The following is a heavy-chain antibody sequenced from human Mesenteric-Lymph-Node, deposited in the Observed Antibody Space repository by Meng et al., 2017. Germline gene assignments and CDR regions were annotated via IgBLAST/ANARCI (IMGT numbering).Heavy chain of an antibody. V-gene: IGHV4-61*02. CDR2: IYTSGST. Sequence: SCNVSGASLRSASNYWSWVRQPAGKGLEWIGRIYTSGSTNYNPSLKSRVTISLDTSKNQFSLELSSVTAADTAVYYCATAGSYGYNPLAFDIWGQGTMVTVSS. J-gene: IGHJ3*02. CDR3: ATAGSYGYNPLAFDI. CDR1: GASLRSASNY. D-gene: IGHD5-18*01.